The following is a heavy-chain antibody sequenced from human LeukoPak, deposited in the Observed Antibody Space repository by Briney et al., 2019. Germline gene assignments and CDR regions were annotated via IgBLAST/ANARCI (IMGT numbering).Heavy chain of an antibody. J-gene: IGHJ5*02. CDR2: ISFSGANT. Sequence: GGSLRLSCAASGFTFSDSAMSWVRQAPGKGLEWVSLISFSGANTYYADSVKGRFTISRDNSKNTLYLQMNSLRAEDTAVYYCAKGGDDYGDYGWFDPWGQGTLVTVSS. CDR3: AKGGDDYGDYGWFDP. V-gene: IGHV3-23*01. D-gene: IGHD4-17*01. CDR1: GFTFSDSA.